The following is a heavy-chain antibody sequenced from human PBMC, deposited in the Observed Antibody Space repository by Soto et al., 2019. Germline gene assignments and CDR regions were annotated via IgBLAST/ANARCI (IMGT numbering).Heavy chain of an antibody. CDR2: ISGSGASK. Sequence: EVQLLESGGGLVQPGGSLRLSCAASGFTFSSYAMRWVRQAPGKGLEWVSSISGSGASKYFADSVKGRFTISRDNSKNTLYLQMNNLRAEDTALYYWAKESAGMFYFDYWGQGTLVPVSS. D-gene: IGHD6-13*01. CDR1: GFTFSSYA. J-gene: IGHJ4*02. V-gene: IGHV3-23*01. CDR3: AKESAGMFYFDY.